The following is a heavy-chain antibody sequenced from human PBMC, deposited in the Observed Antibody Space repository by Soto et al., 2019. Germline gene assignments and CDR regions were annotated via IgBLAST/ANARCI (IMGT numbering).Heavy chain of an antibody. V-gene: IGHV3-21*01. Sequence: GGSLRLSCAASGFTFSSYSMNWVRQAPGKGLEWVSSISSSRSYIYYADSVKGRFTISRDNAKNSLYLQMNSLRAEDTAVYYCARDLYYYDSSGYYPSDAFDIWGQGTMVTVSS. J-gene: IGHJ3*02. CDR1: GFTFSSYS. CDR3: ARDLYYYDSSGYYPSDAFDI. D-gene: IGHD3-22*01. CDR2: ISSSRSYI.